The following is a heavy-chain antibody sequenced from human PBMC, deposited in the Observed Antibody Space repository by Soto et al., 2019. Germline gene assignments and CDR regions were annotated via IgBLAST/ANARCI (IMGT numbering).Heavy chain of an antibody. CDR2: IYPGDSDT. J-gene: IGHJ3*02. Sequence: GESLKISCKGSGYSFTSYWIGWVRQIPGKGLEWMGIIYPGDSDTRYSPSFQGQVTISADKSISTAYLQWSSLKASDTAMYYCARIIGYSSGSGTFDIWGQGTMVTVSS. D-gene: IGHD6-19*01. CDR1: GYSFTSYW. V-gene: IGHV5-51*01. CDR3: ARIIGYSSGSGTFDI.